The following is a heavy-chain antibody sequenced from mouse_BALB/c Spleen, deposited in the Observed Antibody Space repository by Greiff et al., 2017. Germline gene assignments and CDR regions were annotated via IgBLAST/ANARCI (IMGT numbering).Heavy chain of an antibody. V-gene: IGHV1-9*01. CDR2: ILPGSGST. CDR1: GYTFSSYW. CDR3: ARYERLRRDYYAMDY. J-gene: IGHJ4*01. D-gene: IGHD2-4*01. Sequence: QVQLQQSGAELMKPGASVKISCKATGYTFSSYWIEWVKQRPGHGLVWIGEILPGSGSTNYNEKFKGKATFTADTSSNTAYMQLSSLTSENSAVYYCARYERLRRDYYAMDYWGQGTSVTVSS.